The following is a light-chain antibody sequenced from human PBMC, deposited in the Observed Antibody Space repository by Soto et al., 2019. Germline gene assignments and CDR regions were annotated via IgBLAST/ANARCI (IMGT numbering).Light chain of an antibody. Sequence: QSVLTQPASVSGSPGQSITISCTGTSSDVGTYNLVSWYQQHACKAPKLMIYXXXXRPSGISYRFSGSKSGNTASLTISGLQAEDEADYYCSSYTSSSTVGVFGTGTKVTVL. CDR1: SSDVGTYNL. CDR3: SSYTSSSTVGV. CDR2: XXX. V-gene: IGLV2-14*02. J-gene: IGLJ1*01.